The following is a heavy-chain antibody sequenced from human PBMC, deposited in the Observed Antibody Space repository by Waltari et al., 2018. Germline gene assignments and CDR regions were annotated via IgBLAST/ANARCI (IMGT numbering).Heavy chain of an antibody. CDR2: ISSRSSTI. V-gene: IGHV3-48*01. Sequence: EVQLVESGGGLVQPGGSLRLSCAASGFTFSSYSLNWVRQAPGKGLEWGSDISSRSSTIYYADSVKGRFTISRDKAKNSLYLQMNSLRAEDTAVYYCASAFTFGGVIGYFDYWGQGTLVTVSS. CDR1: GFTFSSYS. J-gene: IGHJ4*02. D-gene: IGHD3-16*02. CDR3: ASAFTFGGVIGYFDY.